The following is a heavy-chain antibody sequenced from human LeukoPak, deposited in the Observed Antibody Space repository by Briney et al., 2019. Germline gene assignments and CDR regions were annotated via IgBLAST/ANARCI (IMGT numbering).Heavy chain of an antibody. CDR3: ARDLRSGTGGLDY. J-gene: IGHJ4*02. CDR1: GGSISSGGYY. V-gene: IGHV4-30-2*01. CDR2: IYHSGST. Sequence: SQTLSLTCTVSGGSISSGGYYWSWIRQPPGKGLEWIGYIYHSGSTYYNPSLKSRVTISVDRSKNQFSLQLSSVTAADTAVYYCARDLRSGTGGLDYWGQGTLVTVSS. D-gene: IGHD1-26*01.